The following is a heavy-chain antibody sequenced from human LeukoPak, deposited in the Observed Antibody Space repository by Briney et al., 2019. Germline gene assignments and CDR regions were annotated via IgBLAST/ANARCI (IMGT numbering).Heavy chain of an antibody. CDR1: GGSIRSYY. D-gene: IGHD3-3*01. CDR2: IYFSGST. J-gene: IGHJ4*02. CDR3: ARSYDTNFDY. Sequence: KPSETLSPSCTVAGGSIRSYYWSWILQPPGKGLEWIGYIYFSGSTSYNPSLKSRVTISVDRSKNQFSLKLSSVAAADTAVYYCARSYDTNFDYWGQGTLVTVSS. V-gene: IGHV4-59*01.